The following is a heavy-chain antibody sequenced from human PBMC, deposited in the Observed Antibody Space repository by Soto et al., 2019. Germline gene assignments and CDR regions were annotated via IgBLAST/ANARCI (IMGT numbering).Heavy chain of an antibody. V-gene: IGHV2-5*02. CDR2: IYWDDAK. J-gene: IGHJ4*02. CDR1: GFSLSTSGVG. CDR3: AQKGGGDRILDY. Sequence: QITLKESGPTLVKPTQTLTLTCTFSGFSLSTSGVGVGWIRQPPGKALEWVALIYWDDAKEYSPSLKSRLTPTKEPPKNQGALTMTNMDPWDTAPNSWAQKGGGDRILDYWGQGTLVTVSS. D-gene: IGHD3-16*01.